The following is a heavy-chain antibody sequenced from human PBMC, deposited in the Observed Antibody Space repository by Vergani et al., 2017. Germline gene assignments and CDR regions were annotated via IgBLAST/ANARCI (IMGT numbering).Heavy chain of an antibody. V-gene: IGHV1-18*01. CDR3: AREHYYGSGSYLGNDY. CDR1: GGTFSSYT. CDR2: ISAYNGNT. J-gene: IGHJ4*02. D-gene: IGHD3-10*01. Sequence: QVQLVQSGAEVKKPGSSVKVSCKASGGTFSSYTISWVRQAPGQGLEWMGWISAYNGNTNYAQKLQGRVTMTTDTSTSTAYMELRSLRSDDTAVYYCAREHYYGSGSYLGNDYWGQGTLVTVSS.